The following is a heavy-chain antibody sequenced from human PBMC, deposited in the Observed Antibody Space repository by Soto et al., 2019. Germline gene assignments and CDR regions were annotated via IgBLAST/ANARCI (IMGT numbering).Heavy chain of an antibody. J-gene: IGHJ4*02. CDR3: ARDSRSYSSGWYLDY. CDR1: RGALNCRA. CDR2: IIPIFGTA. Sequence: ASAEVCWEACRGALNCRASRWVRHAPSQGLEWMGEIIPIFGTANYAQKFQGRVTIAADESTSTAYMELSSLRSEDTAVYYCARDSRSYSSGWYLDYWGQGTLVTVSS. D-gene: IGHD6-19*01. V-gene: IGHV1-69*13.